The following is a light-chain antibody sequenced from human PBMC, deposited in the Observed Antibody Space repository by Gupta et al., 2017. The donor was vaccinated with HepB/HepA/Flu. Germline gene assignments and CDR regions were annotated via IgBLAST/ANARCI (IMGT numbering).Light chain of an antibody. Sequence: DIVMTQSPLSLPVTPGEPASISCKSSQSLLNSNGYSHLDWYLKKTGQSPQLLIYFASNRASGVPDRFRGSGSGTDFTLMISRVEAEDVGVYYCMQSRQSPFTFGPGTKVEIK. V-gene: IGKV2-28*01. CDR2: FAS. CDR3: MQSRQSPFT. CDR1: QSLLNSNGYSH. J-gene: IGKJ3*01.